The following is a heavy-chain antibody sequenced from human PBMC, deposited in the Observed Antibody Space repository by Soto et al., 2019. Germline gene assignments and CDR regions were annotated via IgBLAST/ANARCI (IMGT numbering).Heavy chain of an antibody. V-gene: IGHV1-18*01. Sequence: QVQLVQSGAELKKPGASVKVSCKASGYTVTSYGFSWVRQAPGQGPEWMGWISGYNGDTKEAQKFQGRVTMTTDTSTNTAYMELRSLTSDDTALYYCARDVALAGTGGYDLDYWGQGTLVTVSS. CDR2: ISGYNGDT. J-gene: IGHJ4*02. D-gene: IGHD1-1*01. CDR3: ARDVALAGTGGYDLDY. CDR1: GYTVTSYG.